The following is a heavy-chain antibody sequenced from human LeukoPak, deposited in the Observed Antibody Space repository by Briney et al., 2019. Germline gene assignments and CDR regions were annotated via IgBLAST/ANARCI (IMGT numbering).Heavy chain of an antibody. V-gene: IGHV3-30*18. CDR2: ISYDGSNK. CDR3: AKDPTYYYYMDV. J-gene: IGHJ6*03. Sequence: GGSLRLSCAASGFTFSSYAMSWVRQAPGKGLEWVAVISYDGSNKYYADSVKGRFTISRDNSKNTLYLQMNSLRAEDTAVYYCAKDPTYYYYMDVWGKGTTVTVSS. CDR1: GFTFSSYA.